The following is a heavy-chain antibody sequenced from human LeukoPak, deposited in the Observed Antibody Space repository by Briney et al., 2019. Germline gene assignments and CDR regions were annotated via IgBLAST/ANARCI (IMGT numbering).Heavy chain of an antibody. Sequence: GGSLRLSCAASGFTFTTYWMSWVRQAPGKGLEWVANIKQDGNEKYYVDSVKGRFTISRDNAKNSLYLQMNSLRVEDTAVYYCAKVANYYYGSVSYYFFEHWGQGTPVTASS. CDR3: AKVANYYYGSVSYYFFEH. J-gene: IGHJ4*02. CDR1: GFTFTTYW. V-gene: IGHV3-7*01. D-gene: IGHD3-10*01. CDR2: IKQDGNEK.